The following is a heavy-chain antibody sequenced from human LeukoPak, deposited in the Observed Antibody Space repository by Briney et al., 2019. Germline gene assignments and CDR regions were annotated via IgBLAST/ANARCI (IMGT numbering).Heavy chain of an antibody. Sequence: SETLSLTCAVSGDSISSHYWSWIRQPPGNRLEWIGYIDYTGNTNYNPSLKGRVTMTVDTSKNQFSLNLSSVTAADTAVYYCARGRGSSWYYFDSWGQGTLVTVSS. J-gene: IGHJ4*02. CDR1: GDSISSHY. CDR3: ARGRGSSWYYFDS. CDR2: IDYTGNT. D-gene: IGHD6-13*01. V-gene: IGHV4-59*11.